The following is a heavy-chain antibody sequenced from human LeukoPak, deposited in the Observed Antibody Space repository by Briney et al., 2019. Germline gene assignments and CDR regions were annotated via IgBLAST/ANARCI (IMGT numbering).Heavy chain of an antibody. V-gene: IGHV4-4*02. Sequence: SGTLSLTCAVSGGSISNSNWWSWVRQPPGKGLEWIGEIYHSGSTNYNPSLKSRVTMSVDKSENQFSLKLSSVTAADTAVYYCARVLRGGLEYFDYWGQGTLVTVSS. J-gene: IGHJ4*02. CDR3: ARVLRGGLEYFDY. CDR1: GGSISNSNW. CDR2: IYHSGST.